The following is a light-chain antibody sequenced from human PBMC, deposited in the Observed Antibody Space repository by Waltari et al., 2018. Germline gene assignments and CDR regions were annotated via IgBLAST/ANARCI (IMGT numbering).Light chain of an antibody. CDR3: QQYSNWPRT. Sequence: EIVLTQSPATLSLSPGERATLSCRASQSVSSSLAWYQQKPGQAPRLLIYGASSRATGIPDRFSGSGSVTDFTLTISSLDPEDFAVYYCQQYSNWPRTFGQGTKVEIK. CDR1: QSVSSS. CDR2: GAS. J-gene: IGKJ1*01. V-gene: IGKV3-15*01.